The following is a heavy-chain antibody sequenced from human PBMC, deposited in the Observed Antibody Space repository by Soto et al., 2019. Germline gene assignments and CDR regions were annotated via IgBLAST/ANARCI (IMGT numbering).Heavy chain of an antibody. V-gene: IGHV4-34*01. Sequence: SETLSLTCAVYGGSFSGYYWSWIRQPPGKGLEWIGEINHSGSTNYNPSLKSRVTISVDTSKNQFSLKLSSVTAADTAVYYCARLLYSGSSYGMDVWGQGTTVTVSS. CDR2: INHSGST. D-gene: IGHD1-26*01. CDR3: ARLLYSGSSYGMDV. CDR1: GGSFSGYY. J-gene: IGHJ6*02.